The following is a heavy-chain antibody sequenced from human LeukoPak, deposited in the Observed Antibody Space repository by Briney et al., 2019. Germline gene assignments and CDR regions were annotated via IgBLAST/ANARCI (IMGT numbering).Heavy chain of an antibody. Sequence: GGSLRLSCAASGFTFSSYAMHWVRQAPGKGLEYVSAISSNGGSTYYANSVKGRFTISRDNSKNTLYLQMGSLRAEDMAVYYCARDTVRGSYGFDYWGQGTLVTVSS. CDR2: ISSNGGST. D-gene: IGHD1-26*01. J-gene: IGHJ4*02. CDR3: ARDTVRGSYGFDY. CDR1: GFTFSSYA. V-gene: IGHV3-64*01.